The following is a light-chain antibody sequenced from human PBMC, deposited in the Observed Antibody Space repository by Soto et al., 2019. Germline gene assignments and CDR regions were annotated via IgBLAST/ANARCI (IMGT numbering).Light chain of an antibody. CDR3: QQSYSTLFT. CDR1: QSISSY. CDR2: AAS. Sequence: DIQMTQSPSSLSASVGDRVTITCRASQSISSYLNWYQQKPGKAPKLLIYAASSLQSGAPSRFSVRGSVTDFTLTISSLQAEDVATYYCQQSYSTLFTFGPGSKVDIK. V-gene: IGKV1-39*01. J-gene: IGKJ3*01.